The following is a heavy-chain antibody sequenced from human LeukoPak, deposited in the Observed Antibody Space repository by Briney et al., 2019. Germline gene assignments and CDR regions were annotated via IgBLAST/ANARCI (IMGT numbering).Heavy chain of an antibody. Sequence: GGSLRLSCAASGFTFSNYAMSWVRQAPGKGLEWVSTSGTSGGTYYADSVKGRFTISRDNSKNTVYLQMNSLRAEDTAVYYCAKAAAGTCSGARCYYFDSWGQGTPVTVSS. CDR1: GFTFSNYA. J-gene: IGHJ4*02. V-gene: IGHV3-23*01. CDR3: AKAAAGTCSGARCYYFDS. CDR2: SGTSGGT. D-gene: IGHD2-15*01.